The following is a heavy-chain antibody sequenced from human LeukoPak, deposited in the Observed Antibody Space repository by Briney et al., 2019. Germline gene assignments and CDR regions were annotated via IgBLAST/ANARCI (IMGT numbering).Heavy chain of an antibody. CDR1: GFTFDDYG. V-gene: IGHV3-20*04. J-gene: IGHJ4*02. D-gene: IGHD3-22*01. CDR2: INRNGGST. CDR3: ARSQYYYGSSGYYYGHFHY. Sequence: GGSLRLSCAASGFTFDDYGMSWVRQAPGKGLEWVSGINRNGGSTGYADSVKGRFTISRDNAKNSLYLQMSSLRAEDTALYYCARSQYYYGSSGYYYGHFHYWGQGTLVTVSS.